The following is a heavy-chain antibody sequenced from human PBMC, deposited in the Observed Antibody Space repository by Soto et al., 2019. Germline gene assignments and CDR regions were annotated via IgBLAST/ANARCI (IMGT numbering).Heavy chain of an antibody. D-gene: IGHD2-2*01. CDR1: GHSIRIDVW. CDR2: VYHNGLT. CDR3: ARDAAMPGEADRFDY. V-gene: IGHV4-4*02. J-gene: IGHJ4*02. Sequence: PSETLPLTCHFSGHSIRIDVWWTLFRQHPGKGREWIGEVYHNGLTDYNPSLRGRATMSADMSKNQFSLRVTSVTDADTAIYYCARDAAMPGEADRFDYWGQGALVTVSS.